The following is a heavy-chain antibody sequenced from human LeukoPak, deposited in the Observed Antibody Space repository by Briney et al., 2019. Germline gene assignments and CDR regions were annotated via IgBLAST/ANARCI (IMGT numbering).Heavy chain of an antibody. J-gene: IGHJ4*02. CDR2: FSSSSSYT. CDR3: AREGYCSSTSCQFDY. Sequence: PGGPLKLPCQPSGFPFSDYYMSWIRQAPGKGLNGVYNFSSSSSYTNYADSVKGRFTISRDNAKNSLYLQMNSLRAEDTAVYYCAREGYCSSTSCQFDYWGQGTLVTVSS. V-gene: IGHV3-11*06. D-gene: IGHD2-2*01. CDR1: GFPFSDYY.